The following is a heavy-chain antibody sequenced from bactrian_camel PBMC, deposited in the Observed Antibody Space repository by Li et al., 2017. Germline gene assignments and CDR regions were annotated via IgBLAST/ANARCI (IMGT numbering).Heavy chain of an antibody. CDR3: ASGGTWKLIY. CDR1: GSTHETC. J-gene: IGHJ4*01. D-gene: IGHD7*01. Sequence: HVQLVESGGGLVQPGGSLRLSCAASGSTHETCLAWFRQAPGREREGVATIAAGSGRTYYSESVKGRFTISRDNAKSTVYLQLNSLKDEDQAMYYCASGGTWKLIYWGQGTQVTVS. CDR2: IAAGSGRT. V-gene: IGHV3S1*01.